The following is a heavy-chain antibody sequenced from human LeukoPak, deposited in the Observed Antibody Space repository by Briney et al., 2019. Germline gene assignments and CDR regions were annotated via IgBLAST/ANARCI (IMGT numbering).Heavy chain of an antibody. J-gene: IGHJ6*03. CDR3: ARVTTIFGVLKYYYYMDV. CDR1: GFTFSRNW. Sequence: GGSLRLSCAASGFTFSRNWMSWVRQAPGKGLEWVANIKEDGSEKYYVDSVKGRLTISRDNAKNSLYLQMNSLRAEGTAVYYCARVTTIFGVLKYYYYMDVWGKGTTVTVSS. D-gene: IGHD3-3*01. CDR2: IKEDGSEK. V-gene: IGHV3-7*01.